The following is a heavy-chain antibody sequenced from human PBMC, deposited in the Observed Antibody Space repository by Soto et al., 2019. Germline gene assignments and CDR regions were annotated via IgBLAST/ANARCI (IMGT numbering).Heavy chain of an antibody. V-gene: IGHV4-59*08. J-gene: IGHJ4*02. CDR1: GGSISSYY. Sequence: LVMLSLTCTVAGGSISSYYWSWIRQPPGKGLEWIGYIYYSGSTNYNPSLKSRVTISVDTSKNQFSLKLSSVTAADTAVYYCARRYGYSFDYWGQGTLVTVSS. CDR3: ARRYGYSFDY. CDR2: IYYSGST. D-gene: IGHD1-20*01.